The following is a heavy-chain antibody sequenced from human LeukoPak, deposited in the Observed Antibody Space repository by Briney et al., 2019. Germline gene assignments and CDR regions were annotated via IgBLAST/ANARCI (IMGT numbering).Heavy chain of an antibody. V-gene: IGHV3-11*06. Sequence: PGGSLRLSCAACGFTFSDYYMSWSRQAPGKGLEWVSYISSSSSYTNYADSVKGRFTISRDNAKNSLYLQMNSLRAEDTAVYYCASHYGSGSYYAYWGQGTLVTVSS. CDR2: ISSSSSYT. J-gene: IGHJ4*02. CDR3: ASHYGSGSYYAY. CDR1: GFTFSDYY. D-gene: IGHD3-10*01.